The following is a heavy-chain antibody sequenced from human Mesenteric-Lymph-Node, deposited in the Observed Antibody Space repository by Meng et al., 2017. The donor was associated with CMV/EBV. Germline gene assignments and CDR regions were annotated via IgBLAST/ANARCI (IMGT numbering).Heavy chain of an antibody. D-gene: IGHD2-21*02. V-gene: IGHV3-11*01. CDR2: ISGGDIIR. J-gene: IGHJ6*02. Sequence: GGSLRLSCVASEFTFRDYYMTWIRQAPGKGLEWVSYISGGDIIRRYADSVKGRFTISRDNAKNSLYLQMNSLRAEDTAVYYCARGGEAGDRYYYDMDVWGQGTTVTVSS. CDR1: EFTFRDYY. CDR3: ARGGEAGDRYYYDMDV.